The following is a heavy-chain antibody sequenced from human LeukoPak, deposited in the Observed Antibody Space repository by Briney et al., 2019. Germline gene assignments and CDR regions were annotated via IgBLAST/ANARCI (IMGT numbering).Heavy chain of an antibody. CDR2: INSDGSYI. D-gene: IGHD5-12*01. Sequence: PGGSLRLSCSASGFTFSLYAMHWVRQAPGKGLEYVSAINSDGSYIYYADSVKGRFTISRDNSKNTFYLQMNRVRVDDTAIYYCAKEGIYLKSSLEDWGQGTVVTVSS. J-gene: IGHJ4*02. CDR3: AKEGIYLKSSLED. CDR1: GFTFSLYA. V-gene: IGHV3-64*04.